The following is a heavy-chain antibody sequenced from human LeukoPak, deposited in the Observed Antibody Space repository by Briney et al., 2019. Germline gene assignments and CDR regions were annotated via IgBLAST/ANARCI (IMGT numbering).Heavy chain of an antibody. J-gene: IGHJ6*02. D-gene: IGHD2-2*01. V-gene: IGHV1-3*01. CDR1: GYTFTSYA. Sequence: ASVKVSCKASGYTFTSYAMHWVRQAPGQRLVWMGWINAGNGNTKYSQKFQGRVTITRDTSASTAYMELRSLRSDDTAVYYCARSLRAGGYCSSTSCPNYGMDVWGQGTTVTVSS. CDR2: INAGNGNT. CDR3: ARSLRAGGYCSSTSCPNYGMDV.